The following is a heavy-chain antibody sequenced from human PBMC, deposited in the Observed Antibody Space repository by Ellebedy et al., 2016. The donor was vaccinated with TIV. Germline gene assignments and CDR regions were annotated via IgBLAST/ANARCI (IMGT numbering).Heavy chain of an antibody. J-gene: IGHJ5*02. V-gene: IGHV3-30*03. D-gene: IGHD2-2*02. CDR2: ISYDGSND. CDR3: ARDFRFCTSTSTTCYTYPLYNWFDP. CDR1: GFAFGSYA. Sequence: GGSLRLSXAASGFAFGSYAMNWVRQAPGKGLEWVAAISYDGSNDYYADSVKGRFTVSRDNSKNTLYLQMNSLRAEDTAVYSCARDFRFCTSTSTTCYTYPLYNWFDPWGQGTLVIVSS.